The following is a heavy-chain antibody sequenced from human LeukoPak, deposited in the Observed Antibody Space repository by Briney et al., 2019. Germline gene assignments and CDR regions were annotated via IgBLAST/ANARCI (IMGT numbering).Heavy chain of an antibody. D-gene: IGHD6-6*01. CDR1: GGSISSSSYY. CDR2: IYYSGST. Sequence: SETLSLTCTVSGGSISSSSYYWGWIRQPPGKGLEWIGNIYYSGSTYYNPSLKSRVTISVDTSKNQFSLKLSSVTAADTAVYYCARVGSIAARRLGAFDIWGQGTMVTVSS. J-gene: IGHJ3*02. V-gene: IGHV4-39*07. CDR3: ARVGSIAARRLGAFDI.